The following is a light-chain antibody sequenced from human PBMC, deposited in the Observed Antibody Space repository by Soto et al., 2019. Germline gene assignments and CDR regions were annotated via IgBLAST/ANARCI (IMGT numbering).Light chain of an antibody. J-gene: IGKJ5*01. CDR1: QSVNSR. V-gene: IGKV3-20*01. Sequence: EIVLTQSPGTPSLSPGERATLSCRASQSVNSRLAWYQHKPGQAPRLLISGASSRATGIPDRFSGSGSATDFTLTISRLEPDDFAVYYCQQYHISPFTFGQGTRLEIK. CDR2: GAS. CDR3: QQYHISPFT.